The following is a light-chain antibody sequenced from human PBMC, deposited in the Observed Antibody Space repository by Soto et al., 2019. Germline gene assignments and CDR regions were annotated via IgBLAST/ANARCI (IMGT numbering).Light chain of an antibody. CDR1: QSVRSSH. Sequence: EIVLTQSPGTLSLSPGERATLSCSASQSVRSSHLAWYQHKPGQAPSLLIYYASNRATGIPDRFSGSGSGTDFTLTISRLEPEDFAVYYCQQYGISPRTFGQGTRLEIK. CDR3: QQYGISPRT. CDR2: YAS. J-gene: IGKJ5*01. V-gene: IGKV3-20*01.